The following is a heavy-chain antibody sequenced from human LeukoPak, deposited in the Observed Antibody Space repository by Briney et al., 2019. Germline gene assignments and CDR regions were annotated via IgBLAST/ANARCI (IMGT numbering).Heavy chain of an antibody. D-gene: IGHD5-24*01. J-gene: IGHJ4*02. CDR1: GGSMDRLP. Sequence: SETLSLTCTDSGGSMDRLPWNWIRQPAGKGLEWIGRIYTYGTSSYNPSLKSRVSMSVDTSKNQFSLKVNSVTAADTAVYYCAKSYIGKDGYSYFEYWGQGIPVTVSS. CDR3: AKSYIGKDGYSYFEY. V-gene: IGHV4-4*07. CDR2: IYTYGTS.